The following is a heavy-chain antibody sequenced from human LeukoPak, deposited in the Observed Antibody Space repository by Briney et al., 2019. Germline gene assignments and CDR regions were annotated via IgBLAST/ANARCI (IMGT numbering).Heavy chain of an antibody. CDR3: ARRYCSGGSCYGDYYYYGMDV. CDR2: IIPIFATS. J-gene: IGHJ6*02. D-gene: IGHD2-15*01. Sequence: SVKVSCKASGGTFSTYGFSWVRQAPGQGLEWMGGIIPIFATSNYAQKFQGRVTIIADESTRTAYMELSSLRSEDTAIYYCARRYCSGGSCYGDYYYYGMDVWGQGTTVTVSS. CDR1: GGTFSTYG. V-gene: IGHV1-69*01.